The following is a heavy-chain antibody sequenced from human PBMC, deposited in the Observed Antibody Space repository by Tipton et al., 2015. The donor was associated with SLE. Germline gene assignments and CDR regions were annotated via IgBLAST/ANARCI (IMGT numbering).Heavy chain of an antibody. D-gene: IGHD6-6*01. V-gene: IGHV4-39*07. J-gene: IGHJ5*02. CDR2: VYYTGNT. CDR3: ARARQGGIAARPHWFDP. CDR1: GASITGHTYY. Sequence: TLSLTCTVSGASITGHTYYWGWIRQPPGKGLEWIGSVYYTGNTYSNPSLKSRVTMSVDTSKNQFSLKLSSVTAADTAVYYCARARQGGIAARPHWFDPWGQGTLVTVSS.